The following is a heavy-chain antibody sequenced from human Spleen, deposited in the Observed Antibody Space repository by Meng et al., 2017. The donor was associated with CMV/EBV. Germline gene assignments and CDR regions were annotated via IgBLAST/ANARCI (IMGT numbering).Heavy chain of an antibody. D-gene: IGHD3-22*01. CDR1: GFTFSSYA. J-gene: IGHJ4*02. CDR2: ISSNGGST. V-gene: IGHV3-64*02. Sequence: GESLKISCAASGFTFSSYAMHWVRQAPGKGLEYVSAISSNGGSTYYADSVKGRFTISRDNSKNTLYLQMGSLRAEDMAVYYCARGSYYYDSSGYYYVDYWGQGTLVTVSS. CDR3: ARGSYYYDSSGYYYVDY.